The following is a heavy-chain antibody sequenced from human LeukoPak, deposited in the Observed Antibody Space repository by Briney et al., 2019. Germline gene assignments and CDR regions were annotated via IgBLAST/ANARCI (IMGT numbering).Heavy chain of an antibody. J-gene: IGHJ4*02. CDR1: GFTFSGSA. CDR2: IRSKANSYAT. CDR3: TACGEGKYYYDSSGWTDY. V-gene: IGHV3-73*01. D-gene: IGHD3-22*01. Sequence: GSLKLSCAASGFTFSGSAMHWVRQASGKGLEWVGRIRSKANSYATAYAASVKGRFTISRDDSKNTAYLQMNSLKTEDTAVYYCTACGEGKYYYDSSGWTDYWGQGTLVTVSS.